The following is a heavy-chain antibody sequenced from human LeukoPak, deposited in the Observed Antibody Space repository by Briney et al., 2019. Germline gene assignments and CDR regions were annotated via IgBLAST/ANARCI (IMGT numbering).Heavy chain of an antibody. V-gene: IGHV3-74*01. J-gene: IGHJ6*01. D-gene: IGHD2-21*02. CDR3: AKVVLETRTGLDV. CDR2: IGGDGCSI. CDR1: GFMFRNYW. Sequence: PGGSLTLFCTGCGFMFRNYWVQGVRRVPGKGRMWVSRIGGDGCSINYGVSVRRRFTISRDKAKNQVYLEMNSLRVEDTAVYYCAKVVLETRTGLDVWGQGTTVTVSS.